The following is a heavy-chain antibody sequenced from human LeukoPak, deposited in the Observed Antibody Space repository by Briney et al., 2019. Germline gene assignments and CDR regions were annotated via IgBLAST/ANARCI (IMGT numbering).Heavy chain of an antibody. CDR2: ITSTSSYM. V-gene: IGHV3-21*06. D-gene: IGHD4-11*01. CDR3: ARDPGDTVK. Sequence: GGSLRLSCETSGFSFSSYNMNWVRQAPGKGLEWVSSITSTSSYMFYADSVKGRFTISRDNAKSSLYLQMDSLRAGDTAVYYCARDPGDTVKWGQGTLVTVSS. J-gene: IGHJ4*02. CDR1: GFSFSSYN.